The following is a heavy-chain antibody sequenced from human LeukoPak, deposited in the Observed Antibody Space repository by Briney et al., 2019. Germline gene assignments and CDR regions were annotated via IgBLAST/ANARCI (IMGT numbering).Heavy chain of an antibody. CDR1: GYTFTSYG. Sequence: ASVTVSCKASGYTFTSYGISWVRQAPGQGLEWMGWISAYNGNTNYAQKLQGRVTMTTDTSTSTAYMELRSLRSDDTAVYYCARDRPLYGAHGAFDIWGQGTMVTVSS. V-gene: IGHV1-18*01. CDR3: ARDRPLYGAHGAFDI. D-gene: IGHD3-16*01. CDR2: ISAYNGNT. J-gene: IGHJ3*02.